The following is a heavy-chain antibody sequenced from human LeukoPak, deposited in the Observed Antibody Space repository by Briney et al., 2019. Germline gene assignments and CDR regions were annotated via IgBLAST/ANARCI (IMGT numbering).Heavy chain of an antibody. CDR2: IWYDGSNK. J-gene: IGHJ6*02. CDR1: GFTFGSYG. D-gene: IGHD7-27*01. Sequence: GGSLRLSCVASGFTFGSYGMHWVRQAPGKGLEWVAVIWYDGSNKYYADSVKGRFTISRDNSKNTLSLQMNSLRAEDTAVYYCARESLTGDRYYYYGMDVWGQGTTVTVSS. CDR3: ARESLTGDRYYYYGMDV. V-gene: IGHV3-33*01.